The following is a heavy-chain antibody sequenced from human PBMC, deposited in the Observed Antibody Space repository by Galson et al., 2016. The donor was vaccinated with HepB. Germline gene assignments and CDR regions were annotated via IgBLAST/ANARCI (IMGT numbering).Heavy chain of an antibody. V-gene: IGHV3-11*01. D-gene: IGHD3-3*01. J-gene: IGHJ4*02. Sequence: SLRLSCAASGFTFKDFYMSWLRQTPGKGLEWVAYISPSGSTQYYADSVKGRFSTSRDNARDSVYLQMNRLRVGDTAVYYCAKEFAFWNGPDHWGQGSLVTVSS. CDR2: ISPSGSTQ. CDR3: AKEFAFWNGPDH. CDR1: GFTFKDFY.